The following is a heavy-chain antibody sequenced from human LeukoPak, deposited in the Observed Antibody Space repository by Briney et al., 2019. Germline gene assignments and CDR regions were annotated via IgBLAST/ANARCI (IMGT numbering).Heavy chain of an antibody. V-gene: IGHV1-69*13. CDR1: GYTFTSYD. CDR3: ASPLSLAATDYMDV. J-gene: IGHJ6*03. D-gene: IGHD6-25*01. CDR2: IIPIFGTA. Sequence: GASVKVSCKASGYTFTSYDINWVRQAPGKGLEWMGGIIPIFGTANYAQKFQGRVTITADESTSTAYMELSSLRSEDTAVYYCASPLSLAATDYMDVWGKGTKVTVSS.